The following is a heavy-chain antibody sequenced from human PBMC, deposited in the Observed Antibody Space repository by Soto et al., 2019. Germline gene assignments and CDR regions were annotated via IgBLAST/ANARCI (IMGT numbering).Heavy chain of an antibody. J-gene: IGHJ6*02. CDR1: GGTFSSYA. CDR2: IIPIFGTA. Sequence: QVQLVQSGAEVKKPGSSVKVSCKASGGTFSSYAISWVRQAPGQGLEWMGGIIPIFGTANYAQKFQGRVTITADESTSTAYMELSSLRSEDTAVYYCARDQLLMLYASRIPYGMDVWGQGTTVTVSS. D-gene: IGHD2-8*01. V-gene: IGHV1-69*12. CDR3: ARDQLLMLYASRIPYGMDV.